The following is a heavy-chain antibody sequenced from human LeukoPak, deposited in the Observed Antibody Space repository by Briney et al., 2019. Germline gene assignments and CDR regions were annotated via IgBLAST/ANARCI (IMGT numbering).Heavy chain of an antibody. D-gene: IGHD6-6*01. Sequence: GGSLRLSCAASGFTVSSNYMSWVRQAPGKGLEWVSVIYSTGTTYYADSVKGRFTISRDNSKNTLYLQMNSLRAEDTAVYYCARESAARQEPDDAFDIWGQGTMVTVSS. J-gene: IGHJ3*02. CDR1: GFTVSSNY. CDR3: ARESAARQEPDDAFDI. V-gene: IGHV3-53*01. CDR2: IYSTGTT.